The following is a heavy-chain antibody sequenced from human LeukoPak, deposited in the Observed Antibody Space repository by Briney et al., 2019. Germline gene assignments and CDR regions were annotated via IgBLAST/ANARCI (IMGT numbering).Heavy chain of an antibody. CDR3: AKDTMVRGVIITGLYFDY. J-gene: IGHJ4*02. Sequence: GGSLRLSCAASGFTFSSYSMNWVRQAPGKGLEWVSSIYYADSVKGRFTIPRDNAKNSLYLQMNSLRAEDTAVYYCAKDTMVRGVIITGLYFDYWGQGTLVTVSS. V-gene: IGHV3-21*01. D-gene: IGHD3-10*01. CDR2: I. CDR1: GFTFSSYS.